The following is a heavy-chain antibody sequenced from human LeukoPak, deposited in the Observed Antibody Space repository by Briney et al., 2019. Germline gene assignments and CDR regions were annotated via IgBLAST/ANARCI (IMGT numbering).Heavy chain of an antibody. Sequence: GGSLRLSCAVSGFIFDKYGMHWVRQAPGKGLEYVSGISNYGGSTDYANSVKGRFTISRDNSKNMLHLQMNSLRAEDTAVYYCARRGDSGSFYWGQGTLVTVSS. J-gene: IGHJ4*02. CDR1: GFIFDKYG. CDR3: ARRGDSGSFY. D-gene: IGHD1-26*01. CDR2: ISNYGGST. V-gene: IGHV3-64*01.